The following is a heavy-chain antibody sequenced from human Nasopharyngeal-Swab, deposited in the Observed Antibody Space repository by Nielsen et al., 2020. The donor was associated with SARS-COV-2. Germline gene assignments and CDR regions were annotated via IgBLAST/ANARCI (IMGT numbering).Heavy chain of an antibody. V-gene: IGHV3-23*01. Sequence: GESLKISCAASGFTFSDYYMSWIRQAPGKGLEWVSVISGSDYTTYYADSVKGRFTVSRDNSKNTVSLQMNSLRAEDTAIYYCAKDRDSGDDSDDYYHYYGMDVWGQGTTVTVSS. CDR3: AKDRDSGDDSDDYYHYYGMDV. D-gene: IGHD5-12*01. J-gene: IGHJ6*02. CDR1: GFTFSDYY. CDR2: ISGSDYTT.